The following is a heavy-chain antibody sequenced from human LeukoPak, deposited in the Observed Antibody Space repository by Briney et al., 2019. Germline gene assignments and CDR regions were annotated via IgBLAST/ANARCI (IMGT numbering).Heavy chain of an antibody. CDR1: GGSISSGDYY. V-gene: IGHV4-30-4*01. CDR2: IYYSGST. Sequence: PSQTLCLTCTVSGGSISSGDYYWGWIRQPPGKGLEWIGYIYYSGSTYYNPSLKSRVTISVDTSKNQFSLKLSSVTAADTAVYYCARGDYYDSQFDYWGQGTLVTVSS. J-gene: IGHJ4*02. D-gene: IGHD3-22*01. CDR3: ARGDYYDSQFDY.